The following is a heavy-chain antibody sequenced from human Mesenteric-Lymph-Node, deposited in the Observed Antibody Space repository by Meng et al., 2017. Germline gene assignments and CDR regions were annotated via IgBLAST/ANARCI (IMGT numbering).Heavy chain of an antibody. J-gene: IGHJ6*02. CDR3: AREADYGDYVGHYYYYGMDV. Sequence: GESLKISCAASGFTFSSYAMHWVRQAPGKGLEWVAVISYDGSNKYYADSVKGRFTISRDNSKNTLYLQMNSLRAEDTAVYYCAREADYGDYVGHYYYYGMDVWGQGTTVTVSS. CDR1: GFTFSSYA. D-gene: IGHD4-17*01. CDR2: ISYDGSNK. V-gene: IGHV3-30*01.